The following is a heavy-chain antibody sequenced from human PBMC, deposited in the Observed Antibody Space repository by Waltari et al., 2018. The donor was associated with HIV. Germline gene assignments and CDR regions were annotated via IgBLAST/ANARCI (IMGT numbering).Heavy chain of an antibody. CDR1: GFTVSSVY. CDR2: IHSSGGT. D-gene: IGHD6-13*01. CDR3: ARDTTVVGTRYFDY. V-gene: IGHV3-53*01. J-gene: IGHJ4*02. Sequence: EVQLVESGGGLIQPGGSPRLSCAASGFTVSSVYMSWVRQAPGKGLEWVSVIHSSGGTNYADSVKGRFTISRDNSKNTLYLQMNSLGAEDTAVYYCARDTTVVGTRYFDYWGRGTLVTVSS.